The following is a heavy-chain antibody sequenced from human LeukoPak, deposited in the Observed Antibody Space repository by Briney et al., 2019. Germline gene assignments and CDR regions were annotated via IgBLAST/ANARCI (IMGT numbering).Heavy chain of an antibody. Sequence: GESLKISSNGTEGSFTNCWFCWVSQMPGKGLEWMGIIFPGDSHTRYSPSFQCQVTMSADTSISTAYLQWSSLRASDTAMYYCARPRVNWFHPWGQGTLVTVSS. V-gene: IGHV5-51*01. J-gene: IGHJ5*02. CDR3: ARPRVNWFHP. CDR1: EGSFTNCW. CDR2: IFPGDSHT.